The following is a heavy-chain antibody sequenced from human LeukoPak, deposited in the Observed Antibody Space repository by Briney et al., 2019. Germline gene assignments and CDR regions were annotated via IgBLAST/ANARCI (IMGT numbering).Heavy chain of an antibody. D-gene: IGHD3-3*01. CDR2: ISAYNGNT. J-gene: IGHJ4*02. Sequence: SVKVSCKASGYTFTSYGISWVRQAPGQGLEWMGWISAYNGNTNYAQKLQGRVTMTTDTSTSTAYMELRSLRSDDTAVYYCARSPGRLGGVVNLFDYWGQGTLVTVSS. CDR1: GYTFTSYG. V-gene: IGHV1-18*01. CDR3: ARSPGRLGGVVNLFDY.